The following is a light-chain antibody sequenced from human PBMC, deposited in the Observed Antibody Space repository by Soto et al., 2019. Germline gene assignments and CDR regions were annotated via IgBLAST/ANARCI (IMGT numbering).Light chain of an antibody. CDR3: LSHRTRDSHV. J-gene: IGLJ1*01. CDR2: GVT. CDR1: SSDIGAYNY. Sequence: QSALTQAASVSGSPGQSITISCTGTSSDIGAYNYVSWYQQYPGKAPKLMIYGVTNRPSGVSNRFSGSKTGNTASLTISGLQAEDEDDSYCLSHRTRDSHVFRTGTKVPXL. V-gene: IGLV2-14*01.